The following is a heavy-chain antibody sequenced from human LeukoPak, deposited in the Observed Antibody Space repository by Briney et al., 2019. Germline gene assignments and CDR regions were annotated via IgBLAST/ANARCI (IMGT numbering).Heavy chain of an antibody. D-gene: IGHD6-19*01. V-gene: IGHV3-7*01. CDR2: VKQDGSEK. J-gene: IGHJ3*02. CDR1: GFTFSSYW. CDR3: ARGSSGWYSNDAFDI. Sequence: GGSLRLSCAASGFTFSSYWMSWVRQAPGKGLEWVANVKQDGSEKYYVDSVKGRLTISRDNAKNSLYLQMNSLRAEDTAVYYCARGSSGWYSNDAFDIWGQGTMVTVSS.